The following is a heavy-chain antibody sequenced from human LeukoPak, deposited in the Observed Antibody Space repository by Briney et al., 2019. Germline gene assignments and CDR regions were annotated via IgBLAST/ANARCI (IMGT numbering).Heavy chain of an antibody. CDR3: AKSWGYDFWSGYQVGY. Sequence: GGSLRLSCAASGFTFSSYAMSWVRQAPGKGLEWVSAISGSGGSTYYADSVKGRFTISRDNSKNTLYLQMNSLRAEDTAVYYCAKSWGYDFWSGYQVGYWGQGTLVTVSS. CDR1: GFTFSSYA. J-gene: IGHJ4*02. V-gene: IGHV3-23*01. D-gene: IGHD3-3*01. CDR2: ISGSGGST.